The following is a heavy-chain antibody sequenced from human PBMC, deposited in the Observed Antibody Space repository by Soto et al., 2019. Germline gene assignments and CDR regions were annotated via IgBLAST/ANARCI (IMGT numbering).Heavy chain of an antibody. Sequence: SETLSLTCTVSGDSIHNYYWTWIGQPPGKGLEWIGYIYDSGSTSYNPSLKSRLTMSVDTSKNQFSLKLKSVTAADTAVYYCARGTKYYYQGMDVWGQGTTVTVSS. J-gene: IGHJ6*02. V-gene: IGHV4-59*01. CDR2: IYDSGST. CDR1: GDSIHNYY. CDR3: ARGTKYYYQGMDV.